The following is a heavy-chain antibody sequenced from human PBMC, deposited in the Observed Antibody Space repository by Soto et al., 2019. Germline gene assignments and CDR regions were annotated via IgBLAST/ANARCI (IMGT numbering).Heavy chain of an antibody. D-gene: IGHD3-3*01. CDR3: AGGYDFWSGRGGMDV. Sequence: ASVKVSCKASGYTFTSYYMHWVRQAPGQRLEWMGIINPSGGSTSYAQKFQGRVTMTRDTSTSTDYMELSSLRSEDTVFFYCAGGYDFWSGRGGMDVWGQGTTVTVSS. V-gene: IGHV1-46*01. J-gene: IGHJ6*02. CDR1: GYTFTSYY. CDR2: INPSGGST.